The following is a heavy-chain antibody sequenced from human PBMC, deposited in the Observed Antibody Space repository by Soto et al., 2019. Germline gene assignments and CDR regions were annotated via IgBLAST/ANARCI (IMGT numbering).Heavy chain of an antibody. D-gene: IGHD3-22*01. J-gene: IGHJ3*02. CDR3: AKDDYYDSSGYYYEEDDAFDI. V-gene: IGHV3-30*18. CDR1: GFTFSSYG. CDR2: ISYDGSNK. Sequence: QVQLVESGGGVVQPGRSLRLSCAASGFTFSSYGMHWVRQAPGKGLEWVAVISYDGSNKYYAYSVKGRFTISRDNSKNTLYLQMNSLRAEDTAVYYCAKDDYYDSSGYYYEEDDAFDIWGQGTMVTVSS.